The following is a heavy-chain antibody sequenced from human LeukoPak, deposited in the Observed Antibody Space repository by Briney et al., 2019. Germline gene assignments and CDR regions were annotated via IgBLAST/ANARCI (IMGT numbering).Heavy chain of an antibody. Sequence: ASVKVSLKASGYTFTDYYMHWVRQAPGQGLEWMGWINPNSGGTNYAQKFQGRVTMTRDTSISTAYMELSRLRSDDTAVYYCARGGYYDSSGYYYGNHFDYWGQGPLVTVPS. CDR3: ARGGYYDSSGYYYGNHFDY. CDR1: GYTFTDYY. V-gene: IGHV1-2*02. J-gene: IGHJ4*02. CDR2: INPNSGGT. D-gene: IGHD3-22*01.